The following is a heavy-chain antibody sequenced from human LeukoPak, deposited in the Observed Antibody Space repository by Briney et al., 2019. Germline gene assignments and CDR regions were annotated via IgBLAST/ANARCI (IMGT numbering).Heavy chain of an antibody. V-gene: IGHV1-18*01. Sequence: GASVKVSCKASGYTFTSYGISWVRQAPGQGLEWMGWISAYNDNTNYAQKLQGRVTMTTDTSTSTAYMELRSLRSDDTAVYYCARGYCSSTTCYYYYYMDVWGKGTTVTVSS. J-gene: IGHJ6*03. CDR3: ARGYCSSTTCYYYYYMDV. CDR1: GYTFTSYG. D-gene: IGHD2-2*01. CDR2: ISAYNDNT.